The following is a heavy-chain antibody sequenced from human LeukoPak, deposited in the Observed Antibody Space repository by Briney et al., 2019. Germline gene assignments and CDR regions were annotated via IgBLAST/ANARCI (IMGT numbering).Heavy chain of an antibody. CDR2: ISSSGSSI. Sequence: GGSLRLSCAASGFTFSDYYMSWIRQAPGKGLEWVSYISSSGSSIYYPDSVRGRFTISRDNAKNSLHLQLNSLRAEDTAVYYCARAGYSSGWYVGYWGQGALVTVSS. CDR1: GFTFSDYY. V-gene: IGHV3-11*01. D-gene: IGHD6-19*01. CDR3: ARAGYSSGWYVGY. J-gene: IGHJ4*02.